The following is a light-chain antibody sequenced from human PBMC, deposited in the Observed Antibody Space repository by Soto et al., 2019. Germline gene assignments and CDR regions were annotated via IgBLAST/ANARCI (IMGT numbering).Light chain of an antibody. J-gene: IGLJ1*01. CDR2: EVS. Sequence: QSALTQPASVSGSPGQSITISCTGTSSDVGGYNYVSWYQQHPGKAPKLMIYEVSNRPSGVSNRFSGSKSGNTASLTISGLQAEDEADYYCSSYTSSSTHYVFGTGTKVTDL. V-gene: IGLV2-14*01. CDR1: SSDVGGYNY. CDR3: SSYTSSSTHYV.